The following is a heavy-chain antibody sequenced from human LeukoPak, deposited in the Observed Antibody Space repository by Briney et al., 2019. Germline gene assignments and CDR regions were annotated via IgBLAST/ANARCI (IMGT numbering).Heavy chain of an antibody. D-gene: IGHD3-16*01. CDR3: ARITLQGPYGMDV. Sequence: GGSLRLSCAASGFTFSTYSMDWVRQAPGKGLEWVSSISYSSSYIYYTDSVRGRFTISRDDAKNSLFPQMNSLRAEDTAVYYCARITLQGPYGMDVWGQGTTVTVSS. V-gene: IGHV3-21*01. J-gene: IGHJ6*02. CDR2: ISYSSSYI. CDR1: GFTFSTYS.